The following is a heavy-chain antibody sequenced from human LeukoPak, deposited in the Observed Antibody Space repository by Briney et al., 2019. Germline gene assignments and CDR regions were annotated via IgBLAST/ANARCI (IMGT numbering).Heavy chain of an antibody. D-gene: IGHD1-26*01. Sequence: PGGSLRLSCAASGFTVSSNYMTWVRQAPGKGLEWVSIIYSDGSTSYADSVKGRFTTSRDNSKNTLYLQMNSLRAEDTAVYYCARDVVGAAYFDWGQGTLVTVSS. V-gene: IGHV3-53*01. CDR3: ARDVVGAAYFD. CDR1: GFTVSSNY. J-gene: IGHJ4*02. CDR2: IYSDGST.